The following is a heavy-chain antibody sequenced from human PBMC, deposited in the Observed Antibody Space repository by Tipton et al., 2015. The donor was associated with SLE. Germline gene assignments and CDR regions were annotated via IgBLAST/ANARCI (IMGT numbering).Heavy chain of an antibody. CDR1: GFTFSSYA. D-gene: IGHD6-13*01. J-gene: IGHJ4*02. Sequence: SLRLSCAASGFTFSSYAMSWVRQAPGKGLEWVSAISGGGGSTYYADSVRGRFTISRDNSKNTLYLQMNSLRAEDTAVYYCARKVGSWHHFDYWGQGTLVTVSS. CDR2: ISGGGGST. CDR3: ARKVGSWHHFDY. V-gene: IGHV3-23*01.